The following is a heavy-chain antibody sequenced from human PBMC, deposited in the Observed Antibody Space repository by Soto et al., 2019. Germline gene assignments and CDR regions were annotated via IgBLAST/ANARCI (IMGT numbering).Heavy chain of an antibody. V-gene: IGHV1-18*01. D-gene: IGHD5-18*01. J-gene: IGHJ6*02. CDR1: AFTFSSYG. CDR3: VRDQRRREGGRQTAMDYYSFGMDV. CDR2: IGAYNRIT. Sequence: ASMKVSCKPAAFTFSSYGFTWVRQAPGQVLEWMGWIGAYNRITNYAQRCQGRASMATDTSTSTAYMELRGMRSDAAAVYYCVRDQRRREGGRQTAMDYYSFGMDVWGQGTTVTVSS.